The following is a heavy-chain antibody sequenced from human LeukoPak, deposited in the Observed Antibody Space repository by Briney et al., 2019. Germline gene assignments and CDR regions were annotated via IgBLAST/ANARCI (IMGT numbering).Heavy chain of an antibody. CDR3: ARDLRGPYYYMDV. V-gene: IGHV4-59*01. Sequence: SETLSLICTVSGGSISSYYWSWIRQPPGKGLEWIGYIYYSGSTNYNPSLKSRVTISVDTSKNQFSLKLSSVTAADTAVYYCARDLRGPYYYMDVWGKGTTVTVSS. J-gene: IGHJ6*03. CDR1: GGSISSYY. CDR2: IYYSGST.